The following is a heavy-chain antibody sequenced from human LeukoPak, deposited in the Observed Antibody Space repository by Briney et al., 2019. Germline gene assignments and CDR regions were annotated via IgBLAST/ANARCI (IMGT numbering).Heavy chain of an antibody. V-gene: IGHV1-18*01. J-gene: IGHJ4*02. D-gene: IGHD2-8*01. CDR1: GYTFDIYG. Sequence: ASVNVSCTASGYTFDIYGISWVRHAPGPGIEWMGGFDTTLHETDSAHAFHVRVTITTDTSTTTMYPELRSPSSGATAAYYCARDRSANVYWGEGDLGSVSS. CDR2: FDTTLHET. CDR3: ARDRSANVY.